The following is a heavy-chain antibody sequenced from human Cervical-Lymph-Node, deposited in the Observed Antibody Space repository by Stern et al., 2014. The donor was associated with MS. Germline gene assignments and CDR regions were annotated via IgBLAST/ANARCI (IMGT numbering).Heavy chain of an antibody. D-gene: IGHD6-19*01. CDR3: ARDNGGWSVDS. V-gene: IGHV1-46*01. CDR2: INPGGGRT. J-gene: IGHJ4*02. Sequence: VQLVESGAEVKKPGASVKVSCTAFGYTFTSNKLHWVRLAPGQGLAWMGIINPGGGRTRYAQKLQGRVTMTRDTSTSTVYMELTSLRSEDTAVDSCARDNGGWSVDSWGQGTLVIVSS. CDR1: GYTFTSNK.